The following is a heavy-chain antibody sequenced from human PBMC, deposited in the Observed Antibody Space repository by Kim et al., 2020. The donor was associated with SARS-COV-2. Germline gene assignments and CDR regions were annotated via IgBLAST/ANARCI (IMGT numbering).Heavy chain of an antibody. J-gene: IGHJ2*01. D-gene: IGHD6-13*01. CDR2: ITYDGSNK. Sequence: GGSLRLSCAASGFTFSSYGMHWVRQAPGKGLEWVAVITYDGSNKYYADSVKGRFTISRDNSKNTLYLQMNSLRAEDTAVYYCAKDGGNSRSTEWYFDLWGRGTLVTVSS. V-gene: IGHV3-30*18. CDR1: GFTFSSYG. CDR3: AKDGGNSRSTEWYFDL.